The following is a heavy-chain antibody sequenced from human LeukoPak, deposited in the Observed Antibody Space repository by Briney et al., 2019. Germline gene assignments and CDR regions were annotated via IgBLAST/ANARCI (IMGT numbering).Heavy chain of an antibody. CDR1: GFTFSSYG. J-gene: IGHJ6*03. Sequence: GGTLRLSCAASGFTFSSYGMSWVRQAPGKGLEWVSVISGSGGSTYYADSVKGRFTIFRDNSKNTLYLQMNSLRAEDTAVYYCAKHPTRWLVQVDYYYYYMDVWGKGTTVTVSS. V-gene: IGHV3-23*01. D-gene: IGHD6-19*01. CDR2: ISGSGGST. CDR3: AKHPTRWLVQVDYYYYYMDV.